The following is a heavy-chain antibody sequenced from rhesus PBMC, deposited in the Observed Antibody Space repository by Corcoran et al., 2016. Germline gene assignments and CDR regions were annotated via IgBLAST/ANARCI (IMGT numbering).Heavy chain of an antibody. CDR2: IYGSGGSN. CDR3: ASDQGSHFDY. D-gene: IGHD6-25*01. CDR1: GGSISGSSY. J-gene: IGHJ4*01. Sequence: QVQLQESGPGLVKPSETLSLTCAVYGGSISGSSYWSWIRPPPGKGLEWIGSIYGSGGSNYLNPSLKSRVTLSVDTSKNQFSLKLSSVTAADTAVYYCASDQGSHFDYWGQGVLVTVSS. V-gene: IGHV4S14*01.